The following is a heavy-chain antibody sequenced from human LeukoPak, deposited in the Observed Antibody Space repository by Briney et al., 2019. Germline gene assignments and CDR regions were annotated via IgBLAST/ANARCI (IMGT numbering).Heavy chain of an antibody. CDR3: ARYTGSGSYYNFFYYYGMDV. CDR1: GFTFSSYE. V-gene: IGHV3-48*03. J-gene: IGHJ6*02. D-gene: IGHD3-10*01. Sequence: GGSLRLSCAASGFTFSSYEMNWVRQAPGKGLEWVSYISSSGSTIYYADSVKGRFTISRDNAKNPLYLQMNSLRAEDTAVYYCARYTGSGSYYNFFYYYGMDVWGQGTTVTVSS. CDR2: ISSSGSTI.